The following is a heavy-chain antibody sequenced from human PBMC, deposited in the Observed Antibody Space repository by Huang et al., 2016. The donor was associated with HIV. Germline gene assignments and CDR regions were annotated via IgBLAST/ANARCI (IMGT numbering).Heavy chain of an antibody. CDR2: LYYTGKM. J-gene: IGHJ2*01. D-gene: IGHD3-3*01. CDR1: GGSINTGRYY. V-gene: IGHV4-39*01. Sequence: QMRFQESGPGLVKPSGTLSLTCNVSGGSINTGRYYWGWFRQPPGRGLEWVGSLYYTGKMPLHPSLKGRPTMSADTSKNQFSLNLSSVTAADTAIYYCARNHDFWRGRMFAISYFDVWGRGTLVTVAS. CDR3: ARNHDFWRGRMFAISYFDV.